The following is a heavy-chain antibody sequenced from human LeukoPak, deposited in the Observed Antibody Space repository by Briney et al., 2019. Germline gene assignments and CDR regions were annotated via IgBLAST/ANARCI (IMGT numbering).Heavy chain of an antibody. CDR2: ISGLGTNM. J-gene: IGHJ3*02. D-gene: IGHD2/OR15-2a*01. CDR1: GFTFNIYT. V-gene: IGHV3-21*01. Sequence: PGGSLRLSCAASGFTFNIYTMNWVRQAPRKGVQWVASISGLGTNMNYADSVRGRFTVSRDSDSLYLEMNSLRAEDTAVYYCVRKFYESTLFYTFDMWGQGTKVTVSS. CDR3: VRKFYESTLFYTFDM.